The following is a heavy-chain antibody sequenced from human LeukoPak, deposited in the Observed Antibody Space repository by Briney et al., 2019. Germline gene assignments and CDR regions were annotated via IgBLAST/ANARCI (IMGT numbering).Heavy chain of an antibody. CDR3: ARELAYYYGSGLDV. V-gene: IGHV3-48*01. CDR2: ISSSSSTI. J-gene: IGHJ6*02. Sequence: GGSLRLSCAASGFTFSSYSMNWVRQAPGKGLEWVSYISSSSSTIYYADSVKGRFTISRDNAKNSLYLQMNSLRAEDTAVYYCARELAYYYGSGLDVWGQGTTVTVSS. D-gene: IGHD3-10*01. CDR1: GFTFSSYS.